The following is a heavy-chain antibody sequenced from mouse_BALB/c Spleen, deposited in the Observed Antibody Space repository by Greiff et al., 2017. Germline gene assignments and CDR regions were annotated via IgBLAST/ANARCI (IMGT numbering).Heavy chain of an antibody. V-gene: IGHV5-12-1*01. D-gene: IGHD1-1*01. J-gene: IGHJ2*01. CDR3: ARHHYGSFDY. Sequence: VKLVESGGGLVKPGGSLKLSCAASGFAFSSYDMSWVRQTPEKRLEWVAYISSGGGSTYYPDTVKGRFTISRDNAKNTLYLQMSSLKSEDTAMYYCARHHYGSFDYWGQGTTLTVSS. CDR1: GFAFSSYD. CDR2: ISSGGGST.